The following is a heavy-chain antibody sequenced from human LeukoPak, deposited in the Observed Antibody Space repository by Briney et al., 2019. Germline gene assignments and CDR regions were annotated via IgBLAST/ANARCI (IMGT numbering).Heavy chain of an antibody. D-gene: IGHD6-6*01. Sequence: GRSLRLSCAASGFTFSSYAMHWVRQAPGKGLQWLALTSDDGSAKYYADSVKGRFTISRDNAKNTLYLQVNNLRAEDTAVYYCARGPNSNWSGLDFWGQGTLLTVSS. J-gene: IGHJ4*02. CDR3: ARGPNSNWSGLDF. CDR2: TSDDGSAK. V-gene: IGHV3-30-3*01. CDR1: GFTFSSYA.